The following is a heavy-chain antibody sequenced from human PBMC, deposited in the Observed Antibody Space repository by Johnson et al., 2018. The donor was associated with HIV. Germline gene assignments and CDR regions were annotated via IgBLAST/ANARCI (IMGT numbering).Heavy chain of an antibody. CDR1: GFTFSSYA. CDR3: AKDRTSAQSAFDI. V-gene: IGHV3-30-3*01. Sequence: QMLLVESGGGVVRPGESLRLSCAASGFTFSSYAMHWVRQAPGKGLEWVAVISYDGSNKYYADSVKGRFTISRDNSKNTLYLQMNSLRAEDTAVYYCAKDRTSAQSAFDIWGQGTMVTVS. D-gene: IGHD1-1*01. CDR2: ISYDGSNK. J-gene: IGHJ3*02.